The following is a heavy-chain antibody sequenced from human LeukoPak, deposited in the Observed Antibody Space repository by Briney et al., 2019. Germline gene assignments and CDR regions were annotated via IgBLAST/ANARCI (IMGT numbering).Heavy chain of an antibody. CDR1: GYTFTGYY. V-gene: IGHV1-2*02. Sequence: ASVKVSCKASGYTFTGYYMHWVRQAPGQGLEWMGWINPNSGGTNYAQKFQGRVTMTRDTSIITAYMELSRLRSDDTAVYYCARRKGEPNIFDYWGQGTLVTVSS. CDR3: ARRKGEPNIFDY. CDR2: INPNSGGT. J-gene: IGHJ4*02. D-gene: IGHD3-16*01.